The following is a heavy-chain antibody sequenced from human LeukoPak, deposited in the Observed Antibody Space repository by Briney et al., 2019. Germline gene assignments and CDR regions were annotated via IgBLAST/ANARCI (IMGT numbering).Heavy chain of an antibody. J-gene: IGHJ3*02. Sequence: SETLSLTCTASGGSISSSSYYWGWIRQPPGKGLEWIGYIYHSGSTYYNPSLKSRVTISVDRSKNQFSLKLSSVTAADTAVYYCARDSSGYLSAFDIWGQGTMVTVSS. CDR1: GGSISSSSYY. V-gene: IGHV4-39*07. CDR2: IYHSGST. D-gene: IGHD3-3*01. CDR3: ARDSSGYLSAFDI.